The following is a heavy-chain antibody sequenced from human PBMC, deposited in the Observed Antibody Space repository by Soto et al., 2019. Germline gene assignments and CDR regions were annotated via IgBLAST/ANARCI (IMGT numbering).Heavy chain of an antibody. V-gene: IGHV3-33*03. J-gene: IGHJ4*02. CDR1: GLRFSSYG. CDR2: IWSDGSNK. Sequence: QVQLVESGGGVVQPGRSLRLSCAASGLRFSSYGMHWVRQAPGKGLEWVAVIWSDGSNKYYADSVKGRFTISRDNSKNTVYLQMNSLRVEDTAVYYCASVAGAYDNWGQGALVTVSS. D-gene: IGHD1-26*01. CDR3: ASVAGAYDN.